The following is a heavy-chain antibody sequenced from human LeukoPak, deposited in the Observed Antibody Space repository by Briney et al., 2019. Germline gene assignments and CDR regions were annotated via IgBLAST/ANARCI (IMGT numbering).Heavy chain of an antibody. D-gene: IGHD3-10*01. V-gene: IGHV4-34*01. CDR3: ARRVRGVIISFYYYDGMDV. Sequence: SETLSLTCAVYDGSFSDYYWTWIRQSPGKGLEWIGEINHSGATDYNPSLKSRVTISVDTSKNQFSLKVRSVTAADTAVYYCARRVRGVIISFYYYDGMDVWGQGTTVTVSS. J-gene: IGHJ6*02. CDR1: DGSFSDYY. CDR2: INHSGAT.